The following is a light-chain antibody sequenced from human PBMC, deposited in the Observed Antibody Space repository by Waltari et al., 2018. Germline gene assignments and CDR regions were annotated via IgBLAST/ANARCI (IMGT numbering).Light chain of an antibody. V-gene: IGKV3-11*01. Sequence: EIVLTQSPATLSLSPGERATLSCRASQSVSSSLAWYQQKPGQAPRLLIYDASNRATSIPARFSGGGTGTDFTLTISSLEPEDFAVYYCQQRSSWPPWTFGQGTKVEIK. CDR3: QQRSSWPPWT. J-gene: IGKJ1*01. CDR2: DAS. CDR1: QSVSSS.